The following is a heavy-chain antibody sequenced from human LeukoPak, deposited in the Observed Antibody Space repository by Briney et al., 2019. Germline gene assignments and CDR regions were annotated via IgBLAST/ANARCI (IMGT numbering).Heavy chain of an antibody. CDR3: ARRAFPSVAPFDY. CDR1: GDSMISNY. V-gene: IGHV4-59*08. Sequence: SETLSLTCTVSGDSMISNYWSSIRQPPGKGMEWIGYIYYSGSTNYNPSLKSRVTISIDTSKNQFSLKLSSVTAADTAVYYCARRAFPSVAPFDYWGQGTLVTVSS. J-gene: IGHJ4*02. CDR2: IYYSGST. D-gene: IGHD2-15*01.